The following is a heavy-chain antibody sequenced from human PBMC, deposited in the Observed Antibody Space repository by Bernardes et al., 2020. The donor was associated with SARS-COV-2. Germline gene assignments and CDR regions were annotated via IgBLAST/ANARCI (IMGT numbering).Heavy chain of an antibody. CDR1: GDTFTVYY. J-gene: IGHJ4*02. D-gene: IGHD4-17*01. CDR3: SRVDYGGNSPSFDY. V-gene: IGHV1-2*02. CDR2: ITPNSGGT. Sequence: VQVSCKASGDTFTVYYMHCVRQAPVQGLEWMGWITPNSGGTYYAQKFQGRVTMTRDTSISTAYMELSRLRSDDTAVYYCSRVDYGGNSPSFDYWGQGTLVTISS.